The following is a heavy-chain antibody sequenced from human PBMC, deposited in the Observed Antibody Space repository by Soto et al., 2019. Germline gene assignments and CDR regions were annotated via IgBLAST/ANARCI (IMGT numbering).Heavy chain of an antibody. Sequence: QVRLVESGGGAVQPGDSLRLSCDASGFTFSTYALHWVRQAPGKGLEWVAFISYTGANQYYADSVKGRFTVSRDNSKNIASLQMTSLKPEDSAVYYCARDAFLYSRCAYYDHCGQGTLVTVSS. J-gene: IGHJ4*02. CDR3: ARDAFLYSRCAYYDH. CDR1: GFTFSTYA. V-gene: IGHV3-30-3*01. D-gene: IGHD4-4*01. CDR2: ISYTGANQ.